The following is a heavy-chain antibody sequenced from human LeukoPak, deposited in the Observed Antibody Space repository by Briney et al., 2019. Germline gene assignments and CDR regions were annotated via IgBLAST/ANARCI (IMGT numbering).Heavy chain of an antibody. J-gene: IGHJ4*02. D-gene: IGHD6-13*01. CDR2: INPSGGST. CDR1: GYTFTSYY. V-gene: IGHV1-46*01. Sequence: ASVKVSCKASGYTFTSYYMHWVRQAPGQGLELVGIINPSGGSTSYEQKFQGRVTMTRDTSTSTVYMELSSLRSEDTAVYYCARVGSRIAAAGTDYWGQGTLVTVSS. CDR3: ARVGSRIAAAGTDY.